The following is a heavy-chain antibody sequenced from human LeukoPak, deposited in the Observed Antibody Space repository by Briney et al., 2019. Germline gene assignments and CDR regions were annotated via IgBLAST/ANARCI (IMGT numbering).Heavy chain of an antibody. CDR3: AKLGDSSGYDRLDF. CDR1: GYTFRDYA. D-gene: IGHD3-22*01. V-gene: IGHV3-23*01. J-gene: IGHJ4*02. Sequence: GGSLRLSCAASGYTFRDYAITCVRQSPGKGLEWVSSFNGRGTRTFCADTVKGRFTISRDNSRSTVYLQMIIVRGEDTADPAVYYCAKLGDSSGYDRLDFCGQGALVTVSS. CDR2: FNGRGTRT.